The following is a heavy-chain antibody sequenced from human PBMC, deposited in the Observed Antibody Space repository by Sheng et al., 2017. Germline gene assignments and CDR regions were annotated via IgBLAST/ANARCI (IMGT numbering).Heavy chain of an antibody. CDR2: IIPILGIA. CDR1: GGTFSSYT. CDR3: ARDRRITIFGVAKDYYYMDV. V-gene: IGHV1-69*08. D-gene: IGHD3-3*01. J-gene: IGHJ6*03. Sequence: QVQLVQSGAEVKKPGSSVKVSCKASGGTFSSYTISWVRQAPGQGLEWMGRIIPILGIANYAQKFQGRVTITADKSTSTAYMELSSLRSEDTAVYYCARDRRITIFGVAKDYYYMDVWGKGTTVTVSS.